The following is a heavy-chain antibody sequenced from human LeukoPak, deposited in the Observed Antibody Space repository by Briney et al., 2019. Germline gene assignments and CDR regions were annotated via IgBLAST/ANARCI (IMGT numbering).Heavy chain of an antibody. CDR2: SSGYSGRT. V-gene: IGHV3-23*01. D-gene: IGHD2-2*01. CDR3: AYQLGAH. J-gene: IGHJ4*02. CDR1: GFNFSRSA. Sequence: PGGSLRLSCAASGFNFSRSAMTWVRQAPGKGLEWVSSSSGYSGRTEYAASVKGRFTISRDDSKSILYLQMNGLGPEDTALYYCAYQLGAHWGQGILVIVSS.